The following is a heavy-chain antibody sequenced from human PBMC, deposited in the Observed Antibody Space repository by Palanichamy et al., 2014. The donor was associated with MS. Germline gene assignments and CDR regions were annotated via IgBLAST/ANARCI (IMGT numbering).Heavy chain of an antibody. D-gene: IGHD2-2*01. CDR2: IYWDDDK. CDR1: GFSFSTSGVG. Sequence: QITLKESGPTLVKPTQTLTLTCTFSGFSFSTSGVGVAWMRQPPGKALEWLALIYWDDDKRYSPSLKSRLTVTKDTSKSQVVLTMTNMDLVDTATYYCAHSLGYLHHYSFYGTDVWDQGTTVTVSS. V-gene: IGHV2-5*02. CDR3: AHSLGYLHHYSFYGTDV. J-gene: IGHJ6*02.